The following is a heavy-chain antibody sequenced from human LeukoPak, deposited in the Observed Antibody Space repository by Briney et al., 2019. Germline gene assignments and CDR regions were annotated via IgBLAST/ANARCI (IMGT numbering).Heavy chain of an antibody. CDR3: AREGYSLLYFDL. Sequence: GGSLRLSCAASGFTFSSYGMHWVRQAPGKGLEWVAFIRYDGSNKYYADSVKGRFTISRDNSKNTLYLQMNSLRAEDTAVYYCAREGYSLLYFDLWGRGTLVAVSS. CDR1: GFTFSSYG. J-gene: IGHJ2*01. D-gene: IGHD5-18*01. CDR2: IRYDGSNK. V-gene: IGHV3-30*02.